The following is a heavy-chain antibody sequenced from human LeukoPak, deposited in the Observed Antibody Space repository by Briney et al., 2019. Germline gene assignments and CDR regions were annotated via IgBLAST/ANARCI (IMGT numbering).Heavy chain of an antibody. J-gene: IGHJ4*02. Sequence: GGSLRLSCAASGFTFSSYAMHWVRQAPGKGLEYVSAISSNGGSTYYANSVKGRFTISRDNSKNTLYLQMGSLRAEDMAVYYCARDNHEMATIPLDYWGQGTLVTVSS. V-gene: IGHV3-64*01. CDR1: GFTFSSYA. CDR2: ISSNGGST. CDR3: ARDNHEMATIPLDY. D-gene: IGHD5-24*01.